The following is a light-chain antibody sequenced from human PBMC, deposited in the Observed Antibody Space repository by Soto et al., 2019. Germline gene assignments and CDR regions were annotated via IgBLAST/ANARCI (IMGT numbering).Light chain of an antibody. J-gene: IGLJ1*01. CDR2: EVS. CDR1: SSDVGGYNY. Sequence: QSVLTQPASVSGSTGQTITISCTGTSSDVGGYNYVSWYQPHPGKAPKLMIYEVSNRPSGDSNRFSGSKSGNTASLTISGLQAEDEADYYCSSYTSSLYVFGTGTKVTVL. V-gene: IGLV2-14*01. CDR3: SSYTSSLYV.